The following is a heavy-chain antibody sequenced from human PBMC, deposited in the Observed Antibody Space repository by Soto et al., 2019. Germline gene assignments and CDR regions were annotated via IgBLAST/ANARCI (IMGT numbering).Heavy chain of an antibody. Sequence: SVKVSCKASGGTFSSYAISWVRQAPGQGLEWMGGIIPIFGTANYAQKFQGRVTITADESTSTAYMELSSLRSEDTAVYYCASGSAAAGDYYYYGMDVWGQGTTVTVSS. J-gene: IGHJ6*02. CDR2: IIPIFGTA. D-gene: IGHD6-13*01. CDR1: GGTFSSYA. V-gene: IGHV1-69*13. CDR3: ASGSAAAGDYYYYGMDV.